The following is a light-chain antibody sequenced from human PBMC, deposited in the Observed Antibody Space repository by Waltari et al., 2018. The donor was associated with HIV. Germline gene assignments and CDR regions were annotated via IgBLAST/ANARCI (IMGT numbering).Light chain of an antibody. CDR1: QSLYSSSNKNS. V-gene: IGKV4-1*01. Sequence: DIVITQSPDSLAVSLGERATIMCKSSQSLYSSSNKNSLAGYQQKPGNPPVLLIYWASTLNSGIADRFSCNESGTDFTLTISSLQAEDVAVYYCQQYYTTPYTFGQGTKLGIK. CDR3: QQYYTTPYT. CDR2: WAS. J-gene: IGKJ2*01.